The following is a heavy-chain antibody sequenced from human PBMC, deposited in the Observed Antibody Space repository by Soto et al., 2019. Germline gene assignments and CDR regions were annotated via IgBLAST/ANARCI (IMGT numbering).Heavy chain of an antibody. CDR3: ARAGGSGALDY. CDR1: GFTFSSYD. D-gene: IGHD6-19*01. Sequence: EVQLVESGGGLVQPGGSLRLSCAASGFTFSSYDMHWVRQATGKGLEWVSAIGTAGDTYYPGSVKGRFTISRENAKNSLYLQMNSLRAEDTAVYYCARAGGSGALDYWGQGTLVTVSS. V-gene: IGHV3-13*01. J-gene: IGHJ4*02. CDR2: IGTAGDT.